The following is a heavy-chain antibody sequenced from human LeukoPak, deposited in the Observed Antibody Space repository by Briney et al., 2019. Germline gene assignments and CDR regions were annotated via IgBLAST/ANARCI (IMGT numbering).Heavy chain of an antibody. Sequence: ASVKVSCKASGYTFTSYGISWVRQAPGQGLEWMGWISAYNGNTNYAQKLQGRVTMTTDTSTSTAYMELRSVRSDDTAVYYCARGQDYYDSSGYYLNWFDPWGQGTLVTVSS. CDR3: ARGQDYYDSSGYYLNWFDP. D-gene: IGHD3-22*01. J-gene: IGHJ5*02. CDR2: ISAYNGNT. V-gene: IGHV1-18*01. CDR1: GYTFTSYG.